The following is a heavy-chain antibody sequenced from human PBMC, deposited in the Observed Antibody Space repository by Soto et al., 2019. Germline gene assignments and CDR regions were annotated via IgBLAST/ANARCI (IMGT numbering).Heavy chain of an antibody. CDR1: GGTFSSYA. CDR2: IIPIFGTA. J-gene: IGHJ4*02. V-gene: IGHV1-69*12. D-gene: IGHD3-10*01. Sequence: QVQLVQSGAEVKKPGSSVKVSCKASGGTFSSYAISWVRQAPGQGLAWMGGIIPIFGTANYAQKFQGRVTITADESTSTADMELSSLRSEDTAVYYCAAPYGSGSYYNGFDYWGQGTLVTVSS. CDR3: AAPYGSGSYYNGFDY.